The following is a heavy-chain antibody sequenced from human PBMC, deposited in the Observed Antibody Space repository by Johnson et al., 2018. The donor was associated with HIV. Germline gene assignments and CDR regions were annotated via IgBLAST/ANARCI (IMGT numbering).Heavy chain of an antibody. D-gene: IGHD1-1*01. V-gene: IGHV3-33*01. CDR1: GFTFSSYG. CDR3: ARGTRMNGVDAFDI. Sequence: QVQLVESGGGVVQPGRSLRLSCAASGFTFSSYGMHWVRQAPGKGLEWVAVIWYDGSNTYYADSVKGRFTISRDNSKNTLYLQMNSLRAEDTAVYYCARGTRMNGVDAFDIWGQGTMVTVSS. CDR2: IWYDGSNT. J-gene: IGHJ3*02.